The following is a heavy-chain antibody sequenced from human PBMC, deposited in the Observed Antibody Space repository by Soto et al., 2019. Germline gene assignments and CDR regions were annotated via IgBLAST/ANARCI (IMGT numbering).Heavy chain of an antibody. D-gene: IGHD4-17*01. CDR1: GFTFSSYA. V-gene: IGHV3-30-3*01. Sequence: PGGSLRLSCAASGFTFSSYAMHWVRQAPGKGLEWVAVISYDGSNKYYADSVKGRFTISRDNSKNTLYLQMNSLRAEDTAVYYCARVEHMTTVTKRRYYYYYGMDVWGQGTTVTVSS. J-gene: IGHJ6*02. CDR2: ISYDGSNK. CDR3: ARVEHMTTVTKRRYYYYYGMDV.